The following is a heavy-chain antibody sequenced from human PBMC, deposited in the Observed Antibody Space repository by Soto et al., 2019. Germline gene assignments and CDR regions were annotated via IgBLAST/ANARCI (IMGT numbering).Heavy chain of an antibody. V-gene: IGHV3-15*01. Sequence: GGSLRLSCAASGFTFSDAWMSWVRQAPGKGLYWVGRIKSKSDGGTTEYAAPVRGRFTISRDDSKNTLYLQMNSLKTEDTAVYYCTTDLWRIAVVVGSTGYFNPWGQGTPVTVSS. CDR1: GFTFSDAW. J-gene: IGHJ5*02. D-gene: IGHD2-15*01. CDR3: TTDLWRIAVVVGSTGYFNP. CDR2: IKSKSDGGTT.